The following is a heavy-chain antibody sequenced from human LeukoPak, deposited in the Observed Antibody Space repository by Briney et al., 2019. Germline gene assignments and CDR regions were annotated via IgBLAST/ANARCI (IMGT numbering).Heavy chain of an antibody. CDR2: TYYRSKWYN. V-gene: IGHV6-1*01. D-gene: IGHD3-10*01. CDR1: GDSVSSNSAT. J-gene: IGHJ2*01. CDR3: VRDGESANWYFDL. Sequence: SQTLSLTCAIFGDSVSSNSATWNWIRQSPSRGLEWLGRTYYRSKWYNEYAVSVKSRITINPDTSKNQFSLQLDSVTPEDTAVYYCVRDGESANWYFDLWGRGTLVTVSS.